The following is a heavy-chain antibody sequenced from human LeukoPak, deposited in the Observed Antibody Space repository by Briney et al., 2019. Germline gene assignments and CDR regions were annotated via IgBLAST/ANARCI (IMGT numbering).Heavy chain of an antibody. CDR2: IYYSGST. D-gene: IGHD2-21*01. V-gene: IGHV4-59*08. J-gene: IGHJ3*02. CDR1: GGSFSTYY. CDR3: ARRLAASDAFDI. Sequence: SETLSLTCAVYGGSFSTYYWSWFRQPPGKGLEWIAYIYYSGSTNYSPSLKSRVTISVDTSKNQFSLKLSSVTAADTAVYYCARRLAASDAFDIWGQGTMVIVSS.